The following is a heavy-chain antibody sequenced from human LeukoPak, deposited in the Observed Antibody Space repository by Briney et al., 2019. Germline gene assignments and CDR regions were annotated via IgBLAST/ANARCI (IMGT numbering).Heavy chain of an antibody. CDR2: IYYRGST. J-gene: IGHJ4*02. Sequence: SETLSLTCSVSDNSISTSDYYWGWIRQPPGKGLEWIGSIYYRGSTYYNSSLKSRATISVDTSKNQFSLKLSSVTAADTAVYYCARAPSAVAASRGTPFDYWGQGTLVTVSS. CDR3: ARAPSAVAASRGTPFDY. V-gene: IGHV4-39*07. D-gene: IGHD6-19*01. CDR1: DNSISTSDYY.